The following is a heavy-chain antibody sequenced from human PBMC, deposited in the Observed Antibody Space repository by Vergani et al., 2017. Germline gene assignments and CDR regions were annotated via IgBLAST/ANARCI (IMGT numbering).Heavy chain of an antibody. Sequence: QVQLQESGPGLVKPSETLSLTCTVSGGSISSHYWSWIRQPPGKGLEWIGYIYYSGSTNYNPSLKSRVTISVDTSKNQFALKLSSVTAADTAVYYCARRGYSYGCWGQGTLVTVSS. CDR2: IYYSGST. J-gene: IGHJ4*02. CDR1: GGSISSHY. CDR3: ARRGYSYGC. V-gene: IGHV4-59*11. D-gene: IGHD5-18*01.